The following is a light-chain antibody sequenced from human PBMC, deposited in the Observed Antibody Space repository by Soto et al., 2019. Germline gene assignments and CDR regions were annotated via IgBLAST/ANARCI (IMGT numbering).Light chain of an antibody. V-gene: IGLV2-14*01. CDR1: SSDVGGYNY. Sequence: QSALTQPASVSGSPGQSITISCTGTSSDVGGYNYVAWYQQHPGKAPKLMIDDVSNRPSGVSTRFSGSKSGNTASLTISGLKAEDEADYYCSSYTSSSTLVFGGGTKLTVL. J-gene: IGLJ2*01. CDR2: DVS. CDR3: SSYTSSSTLV.